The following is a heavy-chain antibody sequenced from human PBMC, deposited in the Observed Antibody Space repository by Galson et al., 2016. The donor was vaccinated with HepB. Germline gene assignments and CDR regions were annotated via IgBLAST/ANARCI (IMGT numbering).Heavy chain of an antibody. Sequence: LRLSCAASGFTFSSYTMHWVRQAPGKGLEWVAVISYDGRNKYYADSVKGRFTISRDNSKNTLYLQMNSLRPEDTALYYCARARSSSTTYLDYWGRGTLVTVSS. J-gene: IGHJ4*02. D-gene: IGHD2-2*01. CDR2: ISYDGRNK. CDR3: ARARSSSTTYLDY. V-gene: IGHV3-30*04. CDR1: GFTFSSYT.